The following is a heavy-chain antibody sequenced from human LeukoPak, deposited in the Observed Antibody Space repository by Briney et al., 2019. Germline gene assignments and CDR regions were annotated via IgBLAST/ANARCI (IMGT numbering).Heavy chain of an antibody. V-gene: IGHV3-7*01. J-gene: IGHJ6*03. D-gene: IGHD3-9*01. CDR1: GFTFGDYA. CDR2: IKQDGSEK. Sequence: GGSLRLSCTASGFTFGDYAMSWFRQAPGKGLEWVANIKQDGSEKHYVDSVKGRFAISRDNAKNSLYLQMNTLRAEDTAVYYCARVLRNKRDWLRFRHGFREYDYYYYMDVWGKGTTVTISS. CDR3: ARVLRNKRDWLRFRHGFREYDYYYYMDV.